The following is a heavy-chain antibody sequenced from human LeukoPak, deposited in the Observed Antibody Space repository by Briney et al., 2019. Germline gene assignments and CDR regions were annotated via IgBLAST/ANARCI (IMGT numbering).Heavy chain of an antibody. Sequence: GGSLRLSCAASGFTFSSYAMSWVRQAPGKGLEWVSAISGSGGSTYYADSVKGRFTISRDNSKNTLYLQMNSLRAEDTAVYHCAKVPYGSGSYEIDYWGQGTLVTVSS. V-gene: IGHV3-23*01. J-gene: IGHJ4*02. CDR1: GFTFSSYA. CDR2: ISGSGGST. D-gene: IGHD3-10*01. CDR3: AKVPYGSGSYEIDY.